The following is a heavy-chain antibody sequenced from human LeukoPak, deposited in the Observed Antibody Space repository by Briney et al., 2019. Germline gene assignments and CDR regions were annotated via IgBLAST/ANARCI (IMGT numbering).Heavy chain of an antibody. CDR1: GLTYSDYY. D-gene: IGHD3-3*01. V-gene: IGHV3-11*04. J-gene: IGHJ4*02. Sequence: GGSLRLSCAASGLTYSDYYMSWIRQAPGKGLEWVSYISSSGSTIYYADSAKGRFTISRDNAKNSLYLQMNSLRAEDTAVYYCARVEYAFWSAPTGYFDYWGQGALVTVSS. CDR3: ARVEYAFWSAPTGYFDY. CDR2: ISSSGSTI.